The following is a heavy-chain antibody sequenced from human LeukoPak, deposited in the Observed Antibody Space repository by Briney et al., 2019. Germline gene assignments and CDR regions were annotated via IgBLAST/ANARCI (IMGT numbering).Heavy chain of an antibody. J-gene: IGHJ4*02. V-gene: IGHV4-30-4*02. CDR2: SYYSGNT. CDR1: GGAISSGDYY. D-gene: IGHD3-16*02. Sequence: SETLSLTCTVSGGAISSGDYYWSWIRQPPGKGLEWIGYSYYSGNTYYNPSLKSRVTISVDTSKNQFSLKLSSVTAADTAVYYCARAPIMITFGGVIVPETFDYWGQGTLVTVSS. CDR3: ARAPIMITFGGVIVPETFDY.